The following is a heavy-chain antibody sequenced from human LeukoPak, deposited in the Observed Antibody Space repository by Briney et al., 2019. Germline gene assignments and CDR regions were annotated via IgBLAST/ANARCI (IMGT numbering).Heavy chain of an antibody. V-gene: IGHV3-9*01. CDR2: VTWHSENV. D-gene: IGHD3-3*01. Sequence: PGRSLRLSCVASGFTFDDYAMHWVRQAPGQGLEWVSGVTWHSENVDYADSVKGRFTISRDNAKNSLYLQMNNLRPEDTALYFCVAVPETDFWVGFYLDYWGQGTLVTVSS. CDR3: VAVPETDFWVGFYLDY. CDR1: GFTFDDYA. J-gene: IGHJ4*02.